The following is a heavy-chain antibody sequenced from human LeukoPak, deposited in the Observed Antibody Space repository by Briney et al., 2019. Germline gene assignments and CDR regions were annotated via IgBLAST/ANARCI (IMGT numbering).Heavy chain of an antibody. CDR3: AKRVQYKRGYFDY. J-gene: IGHJ4*02. V-gene: IGHV3-66*01. Sequence: GGFLRLSCAASGFTVSSNYMSWVRQAPGKGLEWVSVIYSGGSTYYADPVKGRFTISGDNSKNTPYLQMNSLRAEDTAVYYCAKRVQYKRGYFDYWGQGTLVTVSS. D-gene: IGHD4-11*01. CDR1: GFTVSSNY. CDR2: IYSGGST.